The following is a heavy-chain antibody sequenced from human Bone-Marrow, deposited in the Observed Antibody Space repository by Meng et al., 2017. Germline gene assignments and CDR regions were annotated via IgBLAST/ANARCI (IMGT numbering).Heavy chain of an antibody. CDR2: ISSSGSTI. CDR3: ARDLSNEGSYIYYGMDV. CDR1: GFTFNSYE. J-gene: IGHJ6*02. D-gene: IGHD1-26*01. Sequence: SCKASGFTFNSYEMIWVRQAPGKGLEWVSYISSSGSTIYSADSVKGRFTISRDNAKNSLYLQMNSLRAEDTAVYYCARDLSNEGSYIYYGMDVWGQGTTVTVSS. V-gene: IGHV3-48*03.